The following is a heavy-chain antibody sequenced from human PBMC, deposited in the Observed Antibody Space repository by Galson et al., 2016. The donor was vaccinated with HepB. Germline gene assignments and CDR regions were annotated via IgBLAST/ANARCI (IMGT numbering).Heavy chain of an antibody. V-gene: IGHV2-5*02. Sequence: PALVKPTQTLTLTCTFSGFSLSGSGVGVGWIRQPPGKALDWLALIYWDDDKRYSPSVKSRLSITKDTSKNQVVLTMTNMDPVDTATYYCAPTCTNVVCFADDAFDIWGQGTMVTVSS. CDR3: APTCTNVVCFADDAFDI. CDR2: IYWDDDK. D-gene: IGHD2-8*01. J-gene: IGHJ3*02. CDR1: GFSLSGSGVG.